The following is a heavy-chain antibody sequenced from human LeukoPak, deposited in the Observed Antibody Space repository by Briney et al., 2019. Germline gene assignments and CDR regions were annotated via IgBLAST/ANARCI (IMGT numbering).Heavy chain of an antibody. D-gene: IGHD2-2*02. CDR2: INPNSGGT. Sequence: ASVKVSCKASGYTFTGYYMYWVRQAPGQGLEWMGWINPNSGGTNYAQKFQGRVTMTRDTSISTAYMELSRLRSDDTAVYYCARECSSTSCYTGDYYYYYYMDVWGKGTTVTVSS. CDR1: GYTFTGYY. CDR3: ARECSSTSCYTGDYYYYYYMDV. V-gene: IGHV1-2*02. J-gene: IGHJ6*03.